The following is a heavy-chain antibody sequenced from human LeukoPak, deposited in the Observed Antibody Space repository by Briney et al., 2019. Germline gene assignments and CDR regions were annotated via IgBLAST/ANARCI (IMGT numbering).Heavy chain of an antibody. V-gene: IGHV1-2*06. CDR3: ASEGPGYLAY. CDR2: INPNSGGR. Sequence: YMHWVRQGPGQGGEWMGRINPNSGGRNYAQKFQGRVIMTTDTSISTAYMELLTSDDTAVYYCASEGPGYLAYWGQGTLVTVSS. CDR1: Y. J-gene: IGHJ4*02.